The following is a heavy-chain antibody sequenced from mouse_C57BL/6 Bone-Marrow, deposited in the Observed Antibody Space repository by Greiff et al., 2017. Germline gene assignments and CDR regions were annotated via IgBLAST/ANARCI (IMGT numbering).Heavy chain of an antibody. Sequence: EVKLQESGGDLVKPGGSLKLSCAASGFTFSSYGMSWVRQTPDKRLEWVATISSGGSYTYYPDSVKGRFTISRDNAKNTLYLQISSLRSEDTAMYYCARLVYYCSIFYWYFDVWGTGTTVTVSS. CDR2: ISSGGSYT. CDR3: ARLVYYCSIFYWYFDV. D-gene: IGHD1-1*01. J-gene: IGHJ1*03. CDR1: GFTFSSYG. V-gene: IGHV5-6*01.